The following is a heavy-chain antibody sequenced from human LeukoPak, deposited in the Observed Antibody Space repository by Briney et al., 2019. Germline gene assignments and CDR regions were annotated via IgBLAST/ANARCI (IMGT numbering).Heavy chain of an antibody. D-gene: IGHD5-18*01. CDR2: IIPILGIA. CDR3: ARGGVDTAMGYDY. J-gene: IGHJ4*02. Sequence: WASVKVSCTASGGTFSSYAISWVRQAPGQGLEWMGSIIPILGIANYAQKFQGRVTITADKSTSTAYMQLSSLRSEDTAVYYCARGGVDTAMGYDYWGQGTLVTVSS. CDR1: GGTFSSYA. V-gene: IGHV1-69*04.